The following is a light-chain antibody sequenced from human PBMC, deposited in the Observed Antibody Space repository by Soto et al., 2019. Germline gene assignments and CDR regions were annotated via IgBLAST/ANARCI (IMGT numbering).Light chain of an antibody. J-gene: IGKJ1*01. V-gene: IGKV1-39*01. CDR3: QQSYSTPPT. CDR2: AAS. Sequence: DIQITQSTSTLSASVGDRATITGRASQSISSYLNWYQQKPGKAPKLLIYAASSLQSGVPSRFSGSGSGTDFTLTISSLQPEDFATYYCQQSYSTPPTFGQGTKVDIK. CDR1: QSISSY.